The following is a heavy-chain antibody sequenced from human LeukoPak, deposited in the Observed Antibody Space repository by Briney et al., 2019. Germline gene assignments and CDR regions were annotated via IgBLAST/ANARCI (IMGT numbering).Heavy chain of an antibody. CDR2: FDPEDGET. Sequence: ASVKVSCKVSGYTLTELSMHWVRQAPGQGIEWMGGFDPEDGETIYAQKFQGRVTITADKSTTTAYMELSSLRSEDTAVYYCARAVYHRGFSMVRGVYYYYYMDVWGKGTTVTVSS. CDR1: GYTLTELS. D-gene: IGHD3-10*01. V-gene: IGHV1-24*01. J-gene: IGHJ6*03. CDR3: ARAVYHRGFSMVRGVYYYYYMDV.